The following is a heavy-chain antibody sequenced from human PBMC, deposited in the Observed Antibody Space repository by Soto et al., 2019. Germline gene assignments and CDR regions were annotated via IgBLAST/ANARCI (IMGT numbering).Heavy chain of an antibody. V-gene: IGHV1-8*01. CDR3: ARGQGYSGSYFPRYYYYSGMDV. Sequence: ASVKVSCKASGYTFTSYDINWVRQATGQGLEWMGWMNPNSGNTGYAQKFQGRVTMTRNTSISTAYMELSSLRSEDTAVYYCARGQGYSGSYFPRYYYYSGMDVWGPGXTVTVSS. CDR2: MNPNSGNT. CDR1: GYTFTSYD. J-gene: IGHJ6*02. D-gene: IGHD1-26*01.